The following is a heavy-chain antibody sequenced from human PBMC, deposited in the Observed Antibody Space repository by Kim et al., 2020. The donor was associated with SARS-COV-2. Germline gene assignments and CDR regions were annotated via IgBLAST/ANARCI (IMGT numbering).Heavy chain of an antibody. CDR1: GYTFTSYY. D-gene: IGHD3-22*01. CDR2: INPSGGST. J-gene: IGHJ2*01. CDR3: ARGGLSYYDSSGYYAPRFDWYFDL. V-gene: IGHV1-46*01. Sequence: ASVKVSCKASGYTFTSYYMHWVRQAPGQGLEWMGIINPSGGSTSYAQKFQGRVTMTRDTSTSTVYMELSSLRSEDTAVYYCARGGLSYYDSSGYYAPRFDWYFDLWGRGTLVTVSS.